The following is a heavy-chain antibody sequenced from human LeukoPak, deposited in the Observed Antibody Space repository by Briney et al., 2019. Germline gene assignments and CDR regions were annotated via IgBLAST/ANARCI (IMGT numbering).Heavy chain of an antibody. Sequence: GGSLRLSCAASGFTFSSSSMNWARQAPGNGLDRVPYIISSSTIIYYADSVKGRFTISRDNAKNSLYLQMNSLRAEDTALYYCANTETTLDFTYFDYWGQGTLVTVSS. V-gene: IGHV3-48*01. CDR3: ANTETTLDFTYFDY. J-gene: IGHJ4*02. D-gene: IGHD3-3*01. CDR2: IISSSTII. CDR1: GFTFSSSS.